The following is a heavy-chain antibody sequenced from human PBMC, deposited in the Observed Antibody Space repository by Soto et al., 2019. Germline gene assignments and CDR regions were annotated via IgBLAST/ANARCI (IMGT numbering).Heavy chain of an antibody. Sequence: QVQLVESGGGVVQPGRSLRLSCAASGFTFSSYGMHWVRQAPGKGLEWVAVIWYDGSNKYYADSVKGRFTISRDNSKNTLYLQMNSLRAEDTAVYYCAREQSSGWAIDYWGQGTLVTVSS. CDR2: IWYDGSNK. V-gene: IGHV3-33*01. J-gene: IGHJ4*02. CDR3: AREQSSGWAIDY. CDR1: GFTFSSYG. D-gene: IGHD6-19*01.